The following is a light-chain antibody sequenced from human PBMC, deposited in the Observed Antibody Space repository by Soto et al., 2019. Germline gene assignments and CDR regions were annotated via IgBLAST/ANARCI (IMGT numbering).Light chain of an antibody. CDR3: QQTDSTPKT. J-gene: IGKJ4*01. Sequence: IQMTQSPSSLSASVGDRVTITCRASQSINVYLHWYQQKPGKPPNLLIYGASSLQSGVPSRFSGGGSGTDVTLTISSLQPEDVGTYYCQQTDSTPKTFGGGTKVEI. CDR2: GAS. CDR1: QSINVY. V-gene: IGKV1-39*01.